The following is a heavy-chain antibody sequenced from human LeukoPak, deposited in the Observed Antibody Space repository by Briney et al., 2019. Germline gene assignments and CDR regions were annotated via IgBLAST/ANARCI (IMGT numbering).Heavy chain of an antibody. CDR3: ASFDSIAAADQEYYYYYGMDV. D-gene: IGHD6-13*01. CDR2: ISYDGSNK. CDR1: GFTFSSYA. J-gene: IGHJ6*02. Sequence: GRSLRLFCAASGFTFSSYAMHWVRQAPGKGLEWVAVISYDGSNKYYADSVKGRFTISRDNSKNTLYLQMNSLRAEDTAVYYCASFDSIAAADQEYYYYYGMDVWGQGTTVTVSS. V-gene: IGHV3-30*04.